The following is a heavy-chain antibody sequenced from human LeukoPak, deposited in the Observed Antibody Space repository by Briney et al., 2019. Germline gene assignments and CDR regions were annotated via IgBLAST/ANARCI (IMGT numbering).Heavy chain of an antibody. V-gene: IGHV3-23*01. Sequence: RAGGSLRLSCAASGFTFSSYAMSWVRQAPGKGLEWVSAISGSGGSTYYADSVKGRFTISRDNAKNSLYLQMNSLRAEDTAVYYCARDVAPSWVVPAASSWLSYGNWFDPWGQGTLVTVSS. J-gene: IGHJ5*02. CDR3: ARDVAPSWVVPAASSWLSYGNWFDP. CDR2: ISGSGGST. D-gene: IGHD2-2*01. CDR1: GFTFSSYA.